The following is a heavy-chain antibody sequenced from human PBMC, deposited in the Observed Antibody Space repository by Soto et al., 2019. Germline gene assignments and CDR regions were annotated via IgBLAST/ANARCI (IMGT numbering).Heavy chain of an antibody. D-gene: IGHD3-22*01. CDR3: ARGYESSRRYLPLLDY. CDR2: ISHSGST. V-gene: IGHV4-34*01. Sequence: QVQLQQWGAGLLKPSETLSLRCVVNSGSFSGYYWTWIRQTPGKGLEWIGEISHSGSTNYNPSLMSRVTMPADTSKKQLSLRLSSVTAADTALYFCARGYESSRRYLPLLDYWGQGTLVTVSS. J-gene: IGHJ4*02. CDR1: SGSFSGYY.